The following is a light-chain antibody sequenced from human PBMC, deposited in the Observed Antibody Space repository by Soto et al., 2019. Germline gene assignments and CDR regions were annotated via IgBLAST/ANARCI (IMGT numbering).Light chain of an antibody. Sequence: DIQMTQSPSSLSVFVGDTLSITCWASQGIRHDLGWYQVKPGKXPKXXIFAASSLQSGVPSRFSASGPGTESTITISSLQPEDVGTYYCLQHNSYPRTFGQGTKVEIK. V-gene: IGKV1-17*01. CDR3: LQHNSYPRT. CDR1: QGIRHD. CDR2: AAS. J-gene: IGKJ1*01.